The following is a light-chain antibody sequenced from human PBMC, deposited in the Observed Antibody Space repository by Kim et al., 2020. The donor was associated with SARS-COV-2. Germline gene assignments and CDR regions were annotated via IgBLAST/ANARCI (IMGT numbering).Light chain of an antibody. CDR2: GAS. V-gene: IGKV3-20*01. CDR3: QQYAISRGT. J-gene: IGKJ2*01. Sequence: SPGDRATLSCRASQTISSSKLAWYQQKPGPAPRLVIYGASSRATGIPDRFSGSGSGTDFTLTITRLEPEDFAVYYCQQYAISRGTFGQGTKLEI. CDR1: QTISSSK.